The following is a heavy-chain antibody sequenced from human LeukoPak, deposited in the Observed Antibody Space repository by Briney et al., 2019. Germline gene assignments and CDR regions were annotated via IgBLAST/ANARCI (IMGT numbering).Heavy chain of an antibody. CDR2: IKEDGSEK. J-gene: IGHJ6*03. CDR3: ARGKAALMDV. Sequence: GGSLRLSCEASRFTFSNYWMNWVRQAPGKGLEWVANIKEDGSEKYYVDPVRGRFTISRDNAKNSLYLQMNSLGGDDTALYYCARGKAALMDVWGKGTTVTVSS. D-gene: IGHD6-6*01. V-gene: IGHV3-7*04. CDR1: RFTFSNYW.